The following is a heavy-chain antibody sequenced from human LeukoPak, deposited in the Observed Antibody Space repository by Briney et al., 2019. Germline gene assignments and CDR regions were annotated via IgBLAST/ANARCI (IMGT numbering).Heavy chain of an antibody. CDR1: GFTFSSYG. J-gene: IGHJ5*02. D-gene: IGHD5-18*01. CDR3: ARGRGYSYSDWFDP. CDR2: IWYDGSNK. V-gene: IGHV3-33*01. Sequence: HPGGSLRLSCAASGFTFSSYGMHWVRQAPGKGLEWVAVIWYDGSNKYYADSVKGRFTISRDNSKNTLYLQMNSLRAEDTAVYYCARGRGYSYSDWFDPWGQGTLVTVSS.